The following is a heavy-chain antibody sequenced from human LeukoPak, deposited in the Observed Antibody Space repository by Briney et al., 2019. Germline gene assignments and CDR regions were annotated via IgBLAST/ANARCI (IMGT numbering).Heavy chain of an antibody. Sequence: SETLSLTCAVSGYSISSGYYWGWIRQPPGKGLEWIGSIYHSGSTYYNPSLKSRVTISVDASKNQFSLKLSSVTAADTAVYYCASTKDIVVEVGWFDSWGQGTLVTVSS. J-gene: IGHJ5*01. CDR2: IYHSGST. CDR1: GYSISSGYY. V-gene: IGHV4-38-2*01. D-gene: IGHD2-15*01. CDR3: ASTKDIVVEVGWFDS.